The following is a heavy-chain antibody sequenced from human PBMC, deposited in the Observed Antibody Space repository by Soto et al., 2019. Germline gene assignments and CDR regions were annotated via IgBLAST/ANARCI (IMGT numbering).Heavy chain of an antibody. CDR2: IVPVLGVP. D-gene: IGHD3-10*01. J-gene: IGHJ4*02. CDR3: GRDRYAYGSGSTIDN. V-gene: IGHV1-69*04. CDR1: GGAFSTYP. Sequence: QVQLVQSGAEVMKPGSSVKVSCMPSGGAFSTYPLSWVRQAPGQGLEWMGRIVPVLGVPNYAQRLQGRVTMTADKDTNTAHLELSSLRFEDTAVYYCGRDRYAYGSGSTIDNRGQGTLVTVSS.